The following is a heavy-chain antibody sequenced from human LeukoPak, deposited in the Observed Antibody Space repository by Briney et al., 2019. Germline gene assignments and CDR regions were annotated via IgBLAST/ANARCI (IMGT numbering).Heavy chain of an antibody. Sequence: SETLSLTCTVSGGSISNYYWSWIRQSPGKGLEWIGHIYYSGRTDYNPSLKSRVIISVDTSKNQFSLKLSSVTAADTAVYYCARHKGYSSGWNPFDYWGQGTLVTVSS. J-gene: IGHJ4*02. D-gene: IGHD6-19*01. V-gene: IGHV4-59*08. CDR3: ARHKGYSSGWNPFDY. CDR2: IYYSGRT. CDR1: GGSISNYY.